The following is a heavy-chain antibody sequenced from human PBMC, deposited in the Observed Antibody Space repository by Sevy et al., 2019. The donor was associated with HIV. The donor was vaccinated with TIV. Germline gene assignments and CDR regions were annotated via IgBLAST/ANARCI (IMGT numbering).Heavy chain of an antibody. D-gene: IGHD3-10*01. V-gene: IGHV3-7*01. J-gene: IGHJ5*02. CDR3: ARASKVLLWFGEDNWFDP. CDR2: IKQDGSEK. Sequence: GGSLRLSCAASGFTFSSYWMSWVRQAPGKGLEWVANIKQDGSEKYYVTSVKGRFTISRDNAKNSLYLQMNSLRAEDTAVYYCARASKVLLWFGEDNWFDPWGQGTLVTVSS. CDR1: GFTFSSYW.